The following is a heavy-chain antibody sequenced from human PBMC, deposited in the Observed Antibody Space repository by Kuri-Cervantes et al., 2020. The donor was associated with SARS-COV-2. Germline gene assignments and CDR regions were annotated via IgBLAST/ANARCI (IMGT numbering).Heavy chain of an antibody. Sequence: ASVKVSCKASGYTFTGYYMHWVRQAPGQGLEWMGWINPNSGGTNYAQKFQGWVTMTRDTSISTVYMDLRSLRSDDTAVYYCARSGSAPYYYYGMDVWGQGTTVTVSS. J-gene: IGHJ6*02. V-gene: IGHV1-2*04. CDR1: GYTFTGYY. CDR2: INPNSGGT. D-gene: IGHD3-10*01. CDR3: ARSGSAPYYYYGMDV.